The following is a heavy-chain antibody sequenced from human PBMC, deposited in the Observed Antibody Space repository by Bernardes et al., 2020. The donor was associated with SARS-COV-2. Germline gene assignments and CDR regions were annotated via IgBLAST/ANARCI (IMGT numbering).Heavy chain of an antibody. D-gene: IGHD6-19*01. Sequence: GGSLRLSCAASGFTFRSYAMSWVRQAPGKGLEWVSAISGSGGSTYYADSVKGRFTISRDNSKNTLYLQMNSLRAEDTAVYYCAKDQSSGRYGDAFDIWGQGTMVTVSS. CDR2: ISGSGGST. J-gene: IGHJ3*02. V-gene: IGHV3-23*01. CDR1: GFTFRSYA. CDR3: AKDQSSGRYGDAFDI.